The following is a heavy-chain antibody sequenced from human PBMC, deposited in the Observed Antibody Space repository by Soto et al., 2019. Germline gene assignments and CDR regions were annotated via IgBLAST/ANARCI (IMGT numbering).Heavy chain of an antibody. D-gene: IGHD2-2*01. CDR3: AKDGGYCSSTSCYADSYYYYYGMDV. CDR2: ISYDGSNK. J-gene: IGHJ6*02. CDR1: GFTFSSYG. V-gene: IGHV3-30*18. Sequence: GGSLRLSCAASGFTFSSYGMHWVRQAPGKGLEWVAVISYDGSNKYYADSVKGRFTISRDNSKNTLYLQMNSLRAEDTAVYYCAKDGGYCSSTSCYADSYYYYYGMDVRGQGTTVTVS.